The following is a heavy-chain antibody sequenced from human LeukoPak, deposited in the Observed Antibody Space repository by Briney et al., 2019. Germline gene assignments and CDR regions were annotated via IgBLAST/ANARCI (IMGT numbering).Heavy chain of an antibody. Sequence: PGRSLRLSCAASGFTFDDYAMHWVRHAPGKGLEWVSGISWNSGSIGYADSVKGRFTISRDNSKNTLYLQMNSLRAEDTAVYYCARDRAGGSPRGAFDIWGQGTMVTVSS. CDR1: GFTFDDYA. CDR3: ARDRAGGSPRGAFDI. J-gene: IGHJ3*02. D-gene: IGHD2-15*01. V-gene: IGHV3-9*01. CDR2: ISWNSGSI.